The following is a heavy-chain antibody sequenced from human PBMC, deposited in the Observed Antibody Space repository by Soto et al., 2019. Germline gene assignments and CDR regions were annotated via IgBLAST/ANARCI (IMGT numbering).Heavy chain of an antibody. V-gene: IGHV4-38-2*02. CDR3: VGYTASHNWFDP. Sequence: SETLSLTCTVSGDSVTNGFYWGWIRQSAGQGLEWLGTVYPSGNTYYNPSVRGRVSMSIDPSKSQFSLSLTSVTAADTARYFCVGYTASHNWFDPWGKGTLVTVSS. J-gene: IGHJ5*02. CDR1: GDSVTNGFY. D-gene: IGHD5-12*01. CDR2: VYPSGNT.